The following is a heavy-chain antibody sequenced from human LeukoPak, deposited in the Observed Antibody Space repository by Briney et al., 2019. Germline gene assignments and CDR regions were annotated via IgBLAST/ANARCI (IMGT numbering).Heavy chain of an antibody. Sequence: ASVKVSCKASGYTFTSYAMNWVRQAPGQGLEWMGWINTNTGNPTYAQGFTGRFVFSLDTSVSTAYLQISSLRAGDTAVYYCARPFPGSSWYGPYYYGMDVWGQGTTVTVSS. J-gene: IGHJ6*02. V-gene: IGHV7-4-1*02. CDR2: INTNTGNP. CDR1: GYTFTSYA. CDR3: ARPFPGSSWYGPYYYGMDV. D-gene: IGHD6-13*01.